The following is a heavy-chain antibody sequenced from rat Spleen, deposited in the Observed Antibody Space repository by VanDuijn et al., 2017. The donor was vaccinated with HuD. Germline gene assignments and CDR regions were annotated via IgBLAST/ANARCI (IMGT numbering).Heavy chain of an antibody. J-gene: IGHJ3*01. CDR1: GFTFSNYY. D-gene: IGHD1-7*01. V-gene: IGHV5-7*01. CDR3: ARPSYGYPFAY. CDR2: ITYDGSGT. Sequence: EVQLVESGGGLVQPGRSMKLSCAALGFTFSNYYMAWVRQAPKKGLEWVASITYDGSGTYYRDSVKGRFTISRDNAKSTLYLQMDSLRSEDTATYYCARPSYGYPFAYWGQGTLVTVSS.